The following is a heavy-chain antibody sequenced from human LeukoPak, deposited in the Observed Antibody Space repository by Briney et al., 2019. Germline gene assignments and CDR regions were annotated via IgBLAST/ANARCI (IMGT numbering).Heavy chain of an antibody. CDR3: ARGANYVILTGYLDY. CDR1: GFTFSTYT. D-gene: IGHD3-9*01. J-gene: IGHJ4*02. V-gene: IGHV3-21*01. Sequence: GGSLRLSCAASGFTFSTYTMNWVRQAPGKGLEWVSSISSSSSYLYYADSVKGRFAISRDNAKNSLYLQMNSLRAEDTAVYYCARGANYVILTGYLDYWGQGTLVTVSS. CDR2: ISSSSSYL.